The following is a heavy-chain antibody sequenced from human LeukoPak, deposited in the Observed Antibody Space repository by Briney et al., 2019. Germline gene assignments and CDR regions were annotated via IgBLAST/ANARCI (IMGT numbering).Heavy chain of an antibody. D-gene: IGHD6-19*01. CDR1: GFTFSSYS. Sequence: KPGGSLRLSCAASGFTFSSYSMNWVRQAPGKGLEWVSSISSSSSYIHYADSVKGRFTISRDNSKNTLYLQMNSLRAEDTAVYYCAKGMAVAGPSAFDIWGQGTMVTVSS. J-gene: IGHJ3*02. CDR3: AKGMAVAGPSAFDI. CDR2: ISSSSSYI. V-gene: IGHV3-21*01.